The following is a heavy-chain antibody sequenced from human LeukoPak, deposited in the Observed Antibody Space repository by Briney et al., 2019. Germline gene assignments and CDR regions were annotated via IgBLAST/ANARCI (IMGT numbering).Heavy chain of an antibody. Sequence: GRSLRLSCAASGFTFNNYAMHWVRQAPGKGLEWVAVISYDGSNKYYADSVKGRFTISRDNSKNTLYLQMNSLRAEDTAVYYCASQEYGYADYWGQGTLVTVSS. V-gene: IGHV3-30-3*01. D-gene: IGHD5-18*01. CDR3: ASQEYGYADY. J-gene: IGHJ4*02. CDR1: GFTFNNYA. CDR2: ISYDGSNK.